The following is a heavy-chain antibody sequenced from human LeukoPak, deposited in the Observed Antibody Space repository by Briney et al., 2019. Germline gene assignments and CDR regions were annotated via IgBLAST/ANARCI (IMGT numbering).Heavy chain of an antibody. CDR2: INHSGST. Sequence: SETLSLTCAVYGGSFSGYYWSWIRQPPGKGLEWIGEINHSGSTNYNPSLKSRVTISVDTSKNQFSLKLSSVTAADTAVYYCARGGGPSSVIDYWGQGTLVTVSS. CDR3: ARGGGPSSVIDY. D-gene: IGHD4-4*01. J-gene: IGHJ4*02. V-gene: IGHV4-34*01. CDR1: GGSFSGYY.